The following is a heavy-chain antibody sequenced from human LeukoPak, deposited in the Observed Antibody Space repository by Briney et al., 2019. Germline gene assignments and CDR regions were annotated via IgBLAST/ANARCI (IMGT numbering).Heavy chain of an antibody. CDR2: IYSGGST. J-gene: IGHJ4*02. CDR1: GFTFSNYG. CDR3: ARGVGGDD. Sequence: GGSLRLSCAASGFTFSNYGMHWVRQAPGKGLEWVSVIYSGGSTYYADSVKGRFTISRDSAKNSLSLQMNSLRAEDTAVYYCARGVGGDDWGQGTLVTVSS. V-gene: IGHV3-NL1*01. D-gene: IGHD1-26*01.